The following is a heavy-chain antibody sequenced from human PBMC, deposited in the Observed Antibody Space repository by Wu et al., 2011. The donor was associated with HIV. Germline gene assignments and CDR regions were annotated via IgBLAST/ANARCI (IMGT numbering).Heavy chain of an antibody. Sequence: QVQLVQSGAEVTKPGSSVKVSCKASGDTFSSYAISWVRQAPGQGLEWMGRIIPMFGSANYAQNFQSRLTLTADKSTSTAYMELSSLRSEDTAVYYCATDPTVVGEGWGQGTRVTVSS. CDR1: GDTFSSYA. D-gene: IGHD4-11*01. CDR3: ATDPTVVGEG. J-gene: IGHJ1*01. V-gene: IGHV1-69*08. CDR2: IIPMFGSA.